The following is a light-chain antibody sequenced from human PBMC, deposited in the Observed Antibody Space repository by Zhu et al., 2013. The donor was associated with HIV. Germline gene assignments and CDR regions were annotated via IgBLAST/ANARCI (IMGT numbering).Light chain of an antibody. Sequence: DIQMTQSPSSLSASVGDRVTITCQASQDIGKYLNWYQQKPGKAPKILIYDASNLEAGVPSRFSGSGSGTHFTFTISSLQPDDFAVYYCQQYNKWPPVTFGQGTRLEIK. J-gene: IGKJ5*01. CDR1: QDIGKY. CDR3: QQYNKWPPVT. CDR2: DAS. V-gene: IGKV1-33*01.